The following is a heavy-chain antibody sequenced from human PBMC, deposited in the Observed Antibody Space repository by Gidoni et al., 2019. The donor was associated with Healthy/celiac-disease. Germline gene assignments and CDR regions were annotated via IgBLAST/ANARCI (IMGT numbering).Heavy chain of an antibody. CDR1: GFSLSTSGVG. J-gene: IGHJ4*02. CDR2: IYWDDDK. CDR3: AHGSTDYYDSSGTFDY. V-gene: IGHV2-5*02. Sequence: QITLKESGPTLVKPTQTLTLTCTFSGFSLSTSGVGVGWIRQPPGKALEWLALIYWDDDKRYSPSLKSRLTITKDTSNNQVVLTMTNMDPVDTATYYCAHGSTDYYDSSGTFDYWGQGTLVTVSS. D-gene: IGHD3-22*01.